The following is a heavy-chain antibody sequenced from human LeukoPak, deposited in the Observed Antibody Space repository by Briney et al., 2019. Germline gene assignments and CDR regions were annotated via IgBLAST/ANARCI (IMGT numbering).Heavy chain of an antibody. CDR2: IPYDGSDK. V-gene: IGHV3-30-3*01. CDR1: GFTFSSYS. D-gene: IGHD3-16*01. J-gene: IGHJ3*01. Sequence: HPGGSLRLSCAASGFTFSSYSMHWVRQAPGKGLEWVAVIPYDGSDKFYADSVKGRFTLSRDNSKNTLYLESNSLKPEDTAVYYCARDWGRWEHAFDLWGQGTMVTVSS. CDR3: ARDWGRWEHAFDL.